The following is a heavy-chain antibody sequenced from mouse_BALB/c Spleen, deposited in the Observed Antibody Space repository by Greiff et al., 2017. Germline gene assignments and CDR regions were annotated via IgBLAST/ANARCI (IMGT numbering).Heavy chain of an antibody. V-gene: IGHV5-17*02. Sequence: EVKLMESGGGLVQPGGSRKLSCAASGFTFSSFGMHWVRQAPEKGLEWVAYISSGSSTIYYADTVKGRFTISRDNPKNTLFLQMTSLRSEDTAMYYCARGGGNPLAMDYWGQGTSVTVSS. CDR3: ARGGGNPLAMDY. CDR2: ISSGSSTI. J-gene: IGHJ4*01. D-gene: IGHD2-1*01. CDR1: GFTFSSFG.